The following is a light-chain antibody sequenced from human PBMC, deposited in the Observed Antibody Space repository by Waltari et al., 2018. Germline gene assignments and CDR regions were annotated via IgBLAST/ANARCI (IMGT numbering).Light chain of an antibody. V-gene: IGLV3-25*03. CDR1: ALPNQY. Sequence: SYELTQPPSVSVSTGQTARITCSGDALPNQYAYWYQQKSGQAPVVIIYKDTERTSGIPERFSGSTSGTIVTLTISGVQAEDEADYYCQSADSSSKFQVFGGGTKLTVL. J-gene: IGLJ2*01. CDR3: QSADSSSKFQV. CDR2: KDT.